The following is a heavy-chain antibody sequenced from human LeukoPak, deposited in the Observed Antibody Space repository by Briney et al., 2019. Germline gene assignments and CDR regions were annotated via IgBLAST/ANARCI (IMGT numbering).Heavy chain of an antibody. Sequence: GGSLRLSCAASGFTFDDYGMTWVRQAPGKGLEWVAGISGSGGGTNYADSVKGRFTISSDNSKNTLYLQMNSLRAEDTAIYYCAKDCNGGNCYIDYWGQGTLVTVAS. CDR2: ISGSGGGT. V-gene: IGHV3-23*01. D-gene: IGHD2-15*01. CDR3: AKDCNGGNCYIDY. CDR1: GFTFDDYG. J-gene: IGHJ4*02.